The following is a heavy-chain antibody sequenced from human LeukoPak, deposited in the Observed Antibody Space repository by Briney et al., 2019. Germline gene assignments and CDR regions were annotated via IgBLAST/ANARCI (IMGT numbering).Heavy chain of an antibody. CDR1: GYTFTGYY. CDR3: ARELGIAVAGTSRGSDY. Sequence: RASVKVSCKASGYTFTGYYMHWVRQAPGQGLEWMGWINPNSGGTNYAQKFQGRVTMTRDTSISTAYMELSRLRSDDTAVYYCARELGIAVAGTSRGSDYWGQGTLVTVSS. V-gene: IGHV1-2*02. D-gene: IGHD6-19*01. J-gene: IGHJ4*02. CDR2: INPNSGGT.